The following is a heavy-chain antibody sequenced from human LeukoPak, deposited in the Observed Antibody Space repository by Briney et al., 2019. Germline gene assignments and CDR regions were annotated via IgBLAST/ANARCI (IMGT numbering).Heavy chain of an antibody. CDR3: ARFPSDHFRIQLPMDV. Sequence: SETLSLTCTVSGGSISSYYWSWIRQPAGKGLEWIGRIYISGSTNYNPSLKRRVTISVDTSKNQFSLKLSSVTAADTAVYYCARFPSDHFRIQLPMDVWGKGTTVTVSS. CDR2: IYISGST. V-gene: IGHV4-4*07. D-gene: IGHD5-18*01. CDR1: GGSISSYY. J-gene: IGHJ6*03.